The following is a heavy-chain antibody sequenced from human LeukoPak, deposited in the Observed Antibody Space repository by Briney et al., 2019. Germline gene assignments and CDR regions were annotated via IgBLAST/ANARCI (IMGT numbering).Heavy chain of an antibody. CDR2: IYPGDSDT. J-gene: IGHJ4*02. D-gene: IGHD3-22*01. V-gene: IGHV5-51*01. CDR1: GYSFTSYW. Sequence: GESLKISCKGSGYSFTSYWIGWVRQMPGKGLEWMGIIYPGDSDTRYSLSFQGQVTISADKSISTAYLQWSSLKASDTAMYYCARLPIDSSGYYPLNFDYWGQGTLVTVSS. CDR3: ARLPIDSSGYYPLNFDY.